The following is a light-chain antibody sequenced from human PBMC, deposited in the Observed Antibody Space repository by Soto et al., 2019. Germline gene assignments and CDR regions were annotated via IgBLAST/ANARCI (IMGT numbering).Light chain of an antibody. Sequence: DIQMTQSPSTLSASVGDRVTITCRASQSISSWLAWYQQKPGKAPKLLIYDASSLESGVPSRFSGSGSGTEFTLTISSLRPDDFATYYCQHYNSYPWTFGQGTKVDI. CDR3: QHYNSYPWT. CDR1: QSISSW. J-gene: IGKJ1*01. CDR2: DAS. V-gene: IGKV1-5*01.